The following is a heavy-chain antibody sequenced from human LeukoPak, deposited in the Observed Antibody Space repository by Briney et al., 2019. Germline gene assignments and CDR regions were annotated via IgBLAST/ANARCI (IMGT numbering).Heavy chain of an antibody. D-gene: IGHD2-15*01. V-gene: IGHV4-59*01. Sequence: SETLSLTCTVSGGSISSYYWSWIRQPPGKGLEWIGYIYYSGSTNYNPSLKSRVTISVDTSKNQFSLKLSSVTAADTAVYYCARSTLPAAPLDYWGQGTLVTVSS. CDR2: IYYSGST. CDR1: GGSISSYY. CDR3: ARSTLPAAPLDY. J-gene: IGHJ4*02.